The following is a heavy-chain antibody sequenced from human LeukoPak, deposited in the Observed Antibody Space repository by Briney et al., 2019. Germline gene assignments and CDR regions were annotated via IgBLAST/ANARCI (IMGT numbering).Heavy chain of an antibody. J-gene: IGHJ4*02. CDR3: AKVSLTGAYYFDY. CDR2: ISGSGGST. V-gene: IGHV3-23*01. CDR1: GFTFSSYA. D-gene: IGHD3-9*01. Sequence: GGSLRLSCAASGFTFSSYAMSWVRQAPEKGLQWVSVISGSGGSTYYADSVKGRFTISRDNSKNTLYLQMNSLRAEDTAVYYCAKVSLTGAYYFDYWGQGTLVTVSS.